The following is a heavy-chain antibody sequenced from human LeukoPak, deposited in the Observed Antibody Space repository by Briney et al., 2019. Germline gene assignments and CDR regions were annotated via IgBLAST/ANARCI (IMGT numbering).Heavy chain of an antibody. J-gene: IGHJ4*02. V-gene: IGHV3-30*03. CDR3: ASTHYDFWSGYDY. Sequence: SGGSLRLSCAASGFTFSSYVMHWVRQAPGKGLEWVAVISYDGSNKYYADSVKGRFTISRDNSKNTLYLQMNSLRAEDTAVYYCASTHYDFWSGYDYWGQGTLVTVSS. CDR1: GFTFSSYV. D-gene: IGHD3-3*01. CDR2: ISYDGSNK.